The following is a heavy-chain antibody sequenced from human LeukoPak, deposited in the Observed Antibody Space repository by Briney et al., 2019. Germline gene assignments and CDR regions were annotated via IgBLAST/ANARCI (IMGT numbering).Heavy chain of an antibody. D-gene: IGHD4-17*01. V-gene: IGHV4-34*01. CDR3: ARDQYGLDY. Sequence: KPSETLSLTCAVDGGSFSDYYWSWIRQPPGKGLEWIGEINHLGRTNYNPSLKTRVTISVDTSTNQFSLKLSSVTAADTAVYYCARDQYGLDYWGQGTLVTVSS. CDR1: GGSFSDYY. CDR2: INHLGRT. J-gene: IGHJ4*02.